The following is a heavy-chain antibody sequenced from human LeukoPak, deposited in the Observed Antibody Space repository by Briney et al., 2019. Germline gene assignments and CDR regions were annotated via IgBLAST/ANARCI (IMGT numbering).Heavy chain of an antibody. D-gene: IGHD2-15*01. J-gene: IGHJ5*02. Sequence: GGSLRLSCAASGFTFSSYGMHWVRQAPGKGLEWVAVISYDGSNKYYADSVKGRFTISRDNSKNTLYLQMNSLRAEDTAVYYCAKDPCSGGSCYSWFDPWGQGTLVTVSS. CDR1: GFTFSSYG. CDR3: AKDPCSGGSCYSWFDP. V-gene: IGHV3-30*18. CDR2: ISYDGSNK.